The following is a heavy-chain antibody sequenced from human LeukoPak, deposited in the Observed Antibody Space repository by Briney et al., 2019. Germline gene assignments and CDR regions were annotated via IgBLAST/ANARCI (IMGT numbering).Heavy chain of an antibody. Sequence: SVKVSCKASGGTFSSYAISWVRPAPGQGLEWMGRIIPILGIANYAQKFQGRVTITADKSTSTAYMELSSLRSEDAAVYYCARDGVVVAARFDYWGQGTLVTVSS. CDR3: ARDGVVVAARFDY. V-gene: IGHV1-69*04. D-gene: IGHD2-15*01. CDR1: GGTFSSYA. J-gene: IGHJ4*02. CDR2: IIPILGIA.